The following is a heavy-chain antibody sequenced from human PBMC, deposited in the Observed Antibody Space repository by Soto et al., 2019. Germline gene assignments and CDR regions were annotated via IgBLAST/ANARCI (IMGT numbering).Heavy chain of an antibody. J-gene: IGHJ6*02. CDR2: INPNSGGT. CDR3: ARDPNYDFWRGGYYGMDV. CDR1: GYTFTGYY. Sequence: VSVKVSCKASGYTFTGYYMHWVRQAPGQGLEWMGWINPNSGGTNYAQKFQGRVTMTRDTSISTAYMELSRLRSDDTAVYYCARDPNYDFWRGGYYGMDVWGQGTTVTVSS. V-gene: IGHV1-2*02. D-gene: IGHD3-3*01.